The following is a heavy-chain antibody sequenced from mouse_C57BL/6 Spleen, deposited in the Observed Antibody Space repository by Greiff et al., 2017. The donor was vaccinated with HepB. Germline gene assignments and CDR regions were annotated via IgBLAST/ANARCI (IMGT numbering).Heavy chain of an antibody. CDR3: AISLYYDYSLWYFDV. J-gene: IGHJ1*03. V-gene: IGHV7-3*01. Sequence: VQLKESGGGLVQPGGSLGLSCAASGFTFTDYYMSWVRQPPGKALEWLGFIRNKANGYTTEYSATEKGRFTISRDNSQSILYLQTNYLRARYSATYYCAISLYYDYSLWYFDVWGTGTTVTVSS. D-gene: IGHD2-4*01. CDR1: GFTFTDYY. CDR2: IRNKANGYTT.